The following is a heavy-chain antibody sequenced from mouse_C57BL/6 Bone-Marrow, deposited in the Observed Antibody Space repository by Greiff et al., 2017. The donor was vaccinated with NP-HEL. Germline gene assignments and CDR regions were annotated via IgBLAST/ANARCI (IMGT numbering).Heavy chain of an antibody. CDR1: GYTFTSYW. D-gene: IGHD1-1*02. Sequence: VQLQQSGTELVKPGASVKLSCKASGYTFTSYWMHWVKQRPGQGLEWIGNINPSNGGTNYNEKFKSKATLTVDKSSSTAYMQLSSLTSEDSAVYYCARSFPDYARDHFDYWGQGTTLTVSS. CDR3: ARSFPDYARDHFDY. V-gene: IGHV1-53*01. J-gene: IGHJ2*01. CDR2: INPSNGGT.